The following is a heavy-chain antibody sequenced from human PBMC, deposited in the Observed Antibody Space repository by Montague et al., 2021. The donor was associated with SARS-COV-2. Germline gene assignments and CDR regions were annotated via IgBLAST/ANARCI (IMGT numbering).Heavy chain of an antibody. Sequence: SETLSLTCAVYDGSFSGYYWGWIRQPPGKGLEWIGEINHSASPNYNPSLKRRLTISIDMSKNQFSLKLTSVTAADTALYYCASQGYYGLGSYMHYWGQGTLVTVSS. CDR3: ASQGYYGLGSYMHY. CDR2: INHSASP. V-gene: IGHV4-34*01. CDR1: DGSFSGYY. D-gene: IGHD3-10*01. J-gene: IGHJ4*02.